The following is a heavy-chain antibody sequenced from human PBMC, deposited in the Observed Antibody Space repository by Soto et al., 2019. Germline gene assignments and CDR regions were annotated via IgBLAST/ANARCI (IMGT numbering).Heavy chain of an antibody. CDR2: IYHSGST. D-gene: IGHD3-3*01. V-gene: IGHV4-38-2*02. CDR3: AREGDDVLRFLEWLSDGGRYFGY. Sequence: PSETLSLTCAVSGYSISSGYYWGWIRQPPGKGLEWIGSIYHSGSTYYNPSLKSRVTISVDTSKNQFSLKLSSVTAADTAVYYCAREGDDVLRFLEWLSDGGRYFGYWDQVTLVTVSS. CDR1: GYSISSGYY. J-gene: IGHJ4*02.